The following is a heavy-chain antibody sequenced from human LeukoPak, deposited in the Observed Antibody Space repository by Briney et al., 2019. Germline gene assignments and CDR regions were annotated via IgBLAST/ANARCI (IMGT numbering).Heavy chain of an antibody. CDR1: GYSFSKCW. CDR3: VRHGRYSYTNIVF. Sequence: GESLKISCKGSGYSFSKCWIGWVHQMPGSGLEWMGIIYPGDSDTRYSPSFEGQVTISADESIDTAYLQWSSLKASDTAMYYCVRHGRYSYTNIVFWGQGTLVTVSS. J-gene: IGHJ4*02. D-gene: IGHD2/OR15-2a*01. V-gene: IGHV5-51*07. CDR2: IYPGDSDT.